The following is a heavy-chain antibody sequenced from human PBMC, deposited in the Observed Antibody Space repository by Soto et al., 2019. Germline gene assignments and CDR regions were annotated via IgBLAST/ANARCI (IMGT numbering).Heavy chain of an antibody. CDR1: GFTFSSYG. D-gene: IGHD4-17*01. CDR3: PYEGATETCYFDY. V-gene: IGHV3-30*18. Sequence: QVQLVESGGGVVQPGRSLRLSCAASGFTFSSYGMHWVRQAPGKGLEWVAVISYDGSNTYYADSVKGRFTISRDNSKNTLKMQMNSLGTEEKDVYYGPYEGATETCYFDYWGQGTLVTVSS. J-gene: IGHJ4*02. CDR2: ISYDGSNT.